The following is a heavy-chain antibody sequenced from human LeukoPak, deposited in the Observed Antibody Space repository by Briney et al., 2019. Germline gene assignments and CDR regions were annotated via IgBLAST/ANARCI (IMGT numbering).Heavy chain of an antibody. D-gene: IGHD4-11*01. CDR3: ARIGATVPYFDY. V-gene: IGHV4-34*01. CDR1: GGSFSGYY. J-gene: IGHJ4*02. CDR2: INHSGST. Sequence: SETLSLICAVYGGSFSGYYWRWIRQPPGKGLEWIGEINHSGSTNYNPSLKSRVTISVDTTKNQFSLKLSSVTAADTAVYYCARIGATVPYFDYWGQGTLVTVSS.